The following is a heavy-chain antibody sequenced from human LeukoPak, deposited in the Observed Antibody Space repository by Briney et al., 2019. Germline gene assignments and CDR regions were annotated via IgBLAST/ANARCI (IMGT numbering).Heavy chain of an antibody. J-gene: IGHJ4*02. D-gene: IGHD3-22*01. V-gene: IGHV1-8*01. CDR1: GYTFTSYD. Sequence: GASVKVSCKASGYTFTSYDINWVRQATGQGLEWMGWMNPNSGNTGYAQKFQGRVTMTRNTSISTAYMELSSLRSEDTAVYYCARLFWGDSSGFYPLYFDYWGQGTLVTVSS. CDR2: MNPNSGNT. CDR3: ARLFWGDSSGFYPLYFDY.